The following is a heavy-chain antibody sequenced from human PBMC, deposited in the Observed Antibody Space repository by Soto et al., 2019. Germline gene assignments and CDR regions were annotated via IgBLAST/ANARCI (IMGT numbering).Heavy chain of an antibody. CDR2: INPSGGST. D-gene: IGHD6-13*01. V-gene: IGHV1-46*03. J-gene: IGHJ6*02. CDR3: ARDLTIAAATYGMDV. CDR1: GYTFTSYY. Sequence: QVQLVQSGAEVKKPGASVKVSCKASGYTFTSYYMHWVRQAPGQGLEWMGIINPSGGSTSYAQKFRGRVTMTRDTSTSTVYMELSSLRSEDTAVYYCARDLTIAAATYGMDVWGQGTTVTVSS.